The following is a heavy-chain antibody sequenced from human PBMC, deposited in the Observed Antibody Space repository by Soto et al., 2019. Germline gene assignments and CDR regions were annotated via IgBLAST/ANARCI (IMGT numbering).Heavy chain of an antibody. V-gene: IGHV4-59*01. CDR3: ATVPYYYDSSGYYYPQGHFDY. CDR2: MYYSGST. D-gene: IGHD3-22*01. CDR1: GASMSSYY. J-gene: IGHJ4*02. Sequence: LSLTCIVSGASMSSYYWSWIRQPPGKGLEWIGYMYYSGSTNYNPSLKSRVTISLDTSKNQFSLKLTSVTAADTAVYYCATVPYYYDSSGYYYPQGHFDYWGQGTLVTVSS.